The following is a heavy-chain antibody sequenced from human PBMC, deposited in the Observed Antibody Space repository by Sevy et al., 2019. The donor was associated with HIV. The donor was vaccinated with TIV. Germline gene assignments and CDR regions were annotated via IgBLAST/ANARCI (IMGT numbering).Heavy chain of an antibody. V-gene: IGHV3-48*01. Sequence: GGSLRLPCAASGFTFSSYSMNWVRQAPGKGLEWVSYISSSSSTIYYADSVKGRFTISRDNAKNSLYLQMNSLRAEDTAVYYCARAPPPMVMWTDYWGQGTLVTVSS. CDR2: ISSSSSTI. CDR3: ARAPPPMVMWTDY. D-gene: IGHD5-18*01. J-gene: IGHJ4*02. CDR1: GFTFSSYS.